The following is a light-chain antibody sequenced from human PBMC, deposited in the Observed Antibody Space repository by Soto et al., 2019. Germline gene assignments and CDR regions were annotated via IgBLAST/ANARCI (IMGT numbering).Light chain of an antibody. CDR2: WSS. J-gene: IGKJ2*01. CDR1: QSVFHSANNMNY. V-gene: IGKV4-1*01. CDR3: QQFYNTPPYT. Sequence: DTVMTQSPDSLAVSLGERATINCKSSQSVFHSANNMNYLAWYQQKPGQSPKLLISWSSIRDSWVPDRINGSGSGSDFTLTNNILLAKDASVYYGQQFYNTPPYTFGQRTRLQIK.